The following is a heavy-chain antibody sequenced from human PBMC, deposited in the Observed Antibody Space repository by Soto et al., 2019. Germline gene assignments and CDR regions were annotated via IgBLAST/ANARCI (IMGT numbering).Heavy chain of an antibody. V-gene: IGHV3-33*06. CDR2: IWYDGSNK. D-gene: IGHD2-2*01. CDR1: GFTFSSYG. Sequence: GGSLRLSCAASGFTFSSYGMHWVRQAPGKGLEWVAVIWYDGSNKYYADSVKGRFTISRDNSKNTLYLQMNSLRAEDTAVYYCAKGQIVVVPAAMAYFDYWGQGTLVTVSS. CDR3: AKGQIVVVPAAMAYFDY. J-gene: IGHJ4*02.